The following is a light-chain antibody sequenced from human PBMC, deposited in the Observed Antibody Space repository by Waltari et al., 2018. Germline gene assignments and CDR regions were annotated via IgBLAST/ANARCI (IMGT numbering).Light chain of an antibody. CDR1: QSVFYSSNNKNY. CDR3: QQYYSTPGPT. CDR2: WAS. Sequence: DIVMTQSPDSLAVSLGERATINCKSSQSVFYSSNNKNYLAWYQQKPGQPPKLLIYWASTRESGVPDRFSGSGSGTDFTLTINSLQAEDVAVYYCQQYYSTPGPTFGGGTKVEIK. V-gene: IGKV4-1*01. J-gene: IGKJ4*01.